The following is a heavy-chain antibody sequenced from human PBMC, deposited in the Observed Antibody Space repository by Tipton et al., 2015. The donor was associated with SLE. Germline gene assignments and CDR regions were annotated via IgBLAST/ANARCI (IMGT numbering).Heavy chain of an antibody. CDR3: ARWVSGYADY. J-gene: IGHJ4*02. V-gene: IGHV4-59*01. Sequence: TLSLTCTVSGASISSYYWSWVRQPPGKGLEWIGYVYDIDSTNYNPSLKSRVTISLDPSKNQFSLKLSSVSAADTAVYYCARWVSGYADYWGQGTLVTVSS. CDR2: VYDIDST. CDR1: GASISSYY. D-gene: IGHD5-12*01.